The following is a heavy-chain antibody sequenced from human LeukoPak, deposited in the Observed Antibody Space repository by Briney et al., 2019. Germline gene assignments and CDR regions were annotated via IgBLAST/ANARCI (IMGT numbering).Heavy chain of an antibody. CDR1: GFTFSSYA. D-gene: IGHD3-16*02. J-gene: IGHJ6*02. Sequence: PGGSLRLSCAASGFTFSSYAMSWVRQAPGKGLEWVSAISGSGGSTYYADSVKGRFTISRDNSKNTLYLQMNSLRAEDTAVYYCAKDYVWGRYRYYLNGMDVWGQGTTVTVSS. V-gene: IGHV3-23*01. CDR3: AKDYVWGRYRYYLNGMDV. CDR2: ISGSGGST.